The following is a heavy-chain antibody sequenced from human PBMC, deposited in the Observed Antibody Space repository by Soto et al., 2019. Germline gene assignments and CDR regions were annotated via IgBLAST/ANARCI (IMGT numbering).Heavy chain of an antibody. CDR3: ARAVTWGLDV. Sequence: EVQLVESGGGLVQPGGSLRLSCAASGFPFSLYSMSWVRQAPGKGLEWVSYISRSSTGIHYADSVKGRFTISRDDATNSMHLQMNSLRDGDTAVYDCARAVTWGLDVWGQGTTGSISS. D-gene: IGHD3-10*01. J-gene: IGHJ6*02. CDR1: GFPFSLYS. V-gene: IGHV3-48*02. CDR2: ISRSSTGI.